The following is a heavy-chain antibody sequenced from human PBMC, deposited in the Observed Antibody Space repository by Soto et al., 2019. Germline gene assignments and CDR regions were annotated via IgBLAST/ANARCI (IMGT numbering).Heavy chain of an antibody. CDR2: IYQSGST. Sequence: QVQLQESGPGLVKPSQTLSLTCTVSGASIKNSDGYYWSWLRQRPGKGLECIGFIYQSGSTDYNPSLRDRVTMSVDTSMNQFSLKLTSVTAADTAVYYCASDFSCDGDCNGYFDHWGQGTLVTVSS. CDR1: GASIKNSDGYY. D-gene: IGHD2-21*02. J-gene: IGHJ4*02. CDR3: ASDFSCDGDCNGYFDH. V-gene: IGHV4-31*03.